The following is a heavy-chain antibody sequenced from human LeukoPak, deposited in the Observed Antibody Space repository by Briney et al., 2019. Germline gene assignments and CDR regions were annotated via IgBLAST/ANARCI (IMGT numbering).Heavy chain of an antibody. J-gene: IGHJ5*02. CDR3: AKDRDLAS. CDR1: GFTFTTYG. V-gene: IGHV3-30*02. Sequence: SGGSQRLSCAASGFTFTTYGMHWVRQAPGKGLEWVAFIRSDGNNKYYADSVKGRFIISRDNSKNTLYLQMNSLRPEDTAVYYCAKDRDLASWGQGTLVTVSS. CDR2: IRSDGNNK.